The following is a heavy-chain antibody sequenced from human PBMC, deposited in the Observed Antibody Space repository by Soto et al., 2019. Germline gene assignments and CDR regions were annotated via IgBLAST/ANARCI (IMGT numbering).Heavy chain of an antibody. CDR2: ISGSGGST. D-gene: IGHD6-6*01. V-gene: IGHV3-23*01. Sequence: GGSLRLSCAASGFTFSSYAMSWVRQAPGKGLEWVSAISGSGGSTYYADSVKGRFTISRDNSKNTLYLQMNSLRAEDTAVYYCAKDPESRQEKPLYFDYWGQGTLVTVSS. J-gene: IGHJ4*02. CDR1: GFTFSSYA. CDR3: AKDPESRQEKPLYFDY.